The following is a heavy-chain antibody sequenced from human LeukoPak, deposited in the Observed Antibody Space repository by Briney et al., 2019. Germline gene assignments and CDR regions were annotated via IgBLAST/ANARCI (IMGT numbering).Heavy chain of an antibody. D-gene: IGHD2-2*02. V-gene: IGHV1-69*01. CDR1: GGTFSSYA. Sequence: SVKVSCKASGGTFSSYAISWVRQAPGQGLEWMGGIIPIFGTANYAQKFQGRVTITADESTSTAYMELSSLRSEDTAVYYCARAGVVPAAINAGGLYYYYYYMDVWGKGTTVTVSS. J-gene: IGHJ6*03. CDR3: ARAGVVPAAINAGGLYYYYYYMDV. CDR2: IIPIFGTA.